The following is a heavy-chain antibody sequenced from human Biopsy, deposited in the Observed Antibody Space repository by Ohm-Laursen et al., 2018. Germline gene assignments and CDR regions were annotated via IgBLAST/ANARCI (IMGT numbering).Heavy chain of an antibody. CDR3: ARGSNDFGGLYFPR. V-gene: IGHV4-59*11. CDR2: ISYTGYT. CDR1: GGSFTGHY. J-gene: IGHJ4*02. D-gene: IGHD4-23*01. Sequence: GTLSLTCPVSGGSFTGHYWSWIRQPPGKGLEWIGHISYTGYTSYNASPKSRVTISVDTSRNHFSLRLSSLTAADTAVYYCARGSNDFGGLYFPRWGQGTLLTVPS.